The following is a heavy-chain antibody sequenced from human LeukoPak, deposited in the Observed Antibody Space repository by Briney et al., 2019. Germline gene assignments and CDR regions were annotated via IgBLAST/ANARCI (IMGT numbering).Heavy chain of an antibody. D-gene: IGHD1-26*01. CDR3: XXXXXGGRYSGFDD. CDR2: IRGSGGST. Sequence: GGSLRLSCAASGFTFSDYAMSWVRQAPGRGLEWVSGIRGSGGSTYYADSVKGRFTISRDNSKNMLYLQMNGLRAEDTAVYFCXXXXXGGRYSGFDDWGQGTLVTVSS. J-gene: IGHJ4*02. V-gene: IGHV3-23*01. CDR1: GFTFSDYA.